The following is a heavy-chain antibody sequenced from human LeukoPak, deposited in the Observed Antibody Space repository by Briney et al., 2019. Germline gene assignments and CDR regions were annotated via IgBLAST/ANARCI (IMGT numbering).Heavy chain of an antibody. V-gene: IGHV3-20*04. D-gene: IGHD6-13*01. J-gene: IGHJ4*02. CDR1: GFTFDDYG. CDR2: ITWNGGRT. CDR3: GRGQGGTGSWYEGEGY. Sequence: GGSLRLSCAASGFTFDDYGMSWVRQAPGKGLEWVSGITWNGGRTDYVDSVKGRFTISRDNAKNSLYLQMNSLSAEDTALYYCGRGQGGTGSWYEGEGYWGGGTLVSVSS.